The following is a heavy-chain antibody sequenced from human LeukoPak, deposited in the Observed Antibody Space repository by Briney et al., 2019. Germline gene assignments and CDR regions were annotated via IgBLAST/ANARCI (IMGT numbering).Heavy chain of an antibody. V-gene: IGHV3-66*01. CDR2: IYSGGST. D-gene: IGHD6-13*01. CDR3: ARVSSSWYVSYFDY. Sequence: GRSLRLSCAASGFTFSSYSMHWVRQAPGKGLEWVSVIYSGGSTYYADSVKGRFTISRDNSKNTLYLQMNSLRAEDTAVYYCARVSSSWYVSYFDYWGQGTLVTVSS. CDR1: GFTFSSYS. J-gene: IGHJ4*02.